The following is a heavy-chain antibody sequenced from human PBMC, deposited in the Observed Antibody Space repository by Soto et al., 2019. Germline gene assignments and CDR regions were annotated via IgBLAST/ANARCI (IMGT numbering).Heavy chain of an antibody. V-gene: IGHV1-2*02. Sequence: QLHLVQSGAVVKKPGASVTVSCSASGYPVTAYYMHWVRQAPGRGLEWMGGINPATGAAKDTQTLQGRVNMTRDTSTSTVFMELGGLTSEDTAVFYCARGGGVGVAGSAAFDMWGQGTLVTVSS. J-gene: IGHJ3*02. D-gene: IGHD3-3*01. CDR1: GYPVTAYY. CDR3: ARGGGVGVAGSAAFDM. CDR2: INPATGAA.